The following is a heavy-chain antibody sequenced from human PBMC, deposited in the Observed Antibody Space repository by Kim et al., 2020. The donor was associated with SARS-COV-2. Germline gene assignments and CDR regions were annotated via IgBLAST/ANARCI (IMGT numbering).Heavy chain of an antibody. CDR2: IIPILGIA. V-gene: IGHV1-69*04. J-gene: IGHJ4*02. D-gene: IGHD2-15*01. CDR1: GGTFSSYA. CDR3: ARGYCSGGSCPYYFDY. Sequence: SVKVSCKASGGTFSSYAISWVRQAPGQGLEWMGRIIPILGIANYAQKFQGRVTITADKSTSTAYMELSSLRSEDTAVYYCARGYCSGGSCPYYFDYWGQGTLVTVSS.